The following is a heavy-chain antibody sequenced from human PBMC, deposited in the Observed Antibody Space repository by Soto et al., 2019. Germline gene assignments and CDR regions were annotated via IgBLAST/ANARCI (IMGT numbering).Heavy chain of an antibody. CDR2: IDPSDSYI. CDR3: ARHGYCATGGCYLDAFDI. V-gene: IGHV5-10-1*01. D-gene: IGHD2-8*01. Sequence: GESLKISCKASGYNFHNNWISWVRQMPGKGLEWVARIDPSDSYINYSPSFQGHVIISTDKSISTAYLQWSSLRASDTAIYYCARHGYCATGGCYLDAFDIWGQGTMVTVSS. J-gene: IGHJ3*02. CDR1: GYNFHNNW.